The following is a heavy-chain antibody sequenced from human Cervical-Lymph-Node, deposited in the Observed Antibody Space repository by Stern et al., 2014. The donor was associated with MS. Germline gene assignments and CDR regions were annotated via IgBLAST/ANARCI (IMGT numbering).Heavy chain of an antibody. CDR1: GGSFSGYY. V-gene: IGHV4-34*01. CDR2: INHSGST. CDR3: ARMRLRFLDY. J-gene: IGHJ4*02. Sequence: QVQLQQWGAGLLKPSETLSLTCAVYGGSFSGYYWSWIRQPPGKWLEWVGEINHSGSTNYNPSLKSRVTISVDTSKNQFSLKLSSVTAADTAVYYCARMRLRFLDYWGQGTLVTVSS. D-gene: IGHD5-12*01.